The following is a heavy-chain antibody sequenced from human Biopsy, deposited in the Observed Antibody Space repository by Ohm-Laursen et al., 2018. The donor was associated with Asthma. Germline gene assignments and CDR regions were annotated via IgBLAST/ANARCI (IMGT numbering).Heavy chain of an antibody. CDR2: MSYDGSIK. Sequence: SLRLSCTASGFNFSSYGMDWVRQAPRKGLEWVALMSYDGSIKDYADSVKGRFTISRDNSMNALYLHMNSLRVEDTAVYYCARGLDYSGRSGFDYWGQGTLVTVSS. J-gene: IGHJ4*02. CDR3: ARGLDYSGRSGFDY. D-gene: IGHD3-10*01. V-gene: IGHV3-33*05. CDR1: GFNFSSYG.